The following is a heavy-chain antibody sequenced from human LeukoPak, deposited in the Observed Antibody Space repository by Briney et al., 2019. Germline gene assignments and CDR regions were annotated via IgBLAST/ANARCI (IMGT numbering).Heavy chain of an antibody. Sequence: GASVKVSCKASGYAFTSYGISWVRQAPGQGLEWMGWISAYNGNTNYAQKLQGRVTMTTDTSTSTAYMELRSLRSDDTAVYYCARGGLLRYSSSWTPFDYWGQGTLATVSS. V-gene: IGHV1-18*01. CDR1: GYAFTSYG. CDR3: ARGGLLRYSSSWTPFDY. J-gene: IGHJ4*02. D-gene: IGHD6-13*01. CDR2: ISAYNGNT.